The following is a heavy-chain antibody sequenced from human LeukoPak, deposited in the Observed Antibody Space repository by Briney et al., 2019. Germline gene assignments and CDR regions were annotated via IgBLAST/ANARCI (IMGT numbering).Heavy chain of an antibody. D-gene: IGHD6-6*01. CDR2: IYTSGST. V-gene: IGHV4-61*02. J-gene: IGHJ6*03. Sequence: SETLSLTCTVSGGSISSGSYYWSWIRQPAGKGLEWIGRIYTSGSTNYNPSLKSRVTISVDTSKNQFSLKLSSVTAADTAVYYCARTVEQLVPARPYYYYYYMDVWGKGTTVTVSS. CDR3: ARTVEQLVPARPYYYYYYMDV. CDR1: GGSISSGSYY.